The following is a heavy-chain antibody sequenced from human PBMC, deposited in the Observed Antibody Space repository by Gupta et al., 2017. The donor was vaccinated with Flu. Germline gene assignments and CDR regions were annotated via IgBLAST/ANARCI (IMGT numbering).Heavy chain of an antibody. CDR1: SSYS. CDR2: ISSSSSYI. CDR3: ARGGTVVTPNFDY. D-gene: IGHD2-21*02. Sequence: SSYSMNWVRQAPGKWLEWVSSISSSSSYIYYADSVKGRFTISRDNAKNSLYLQMNSLRAEDTAVYYCARGGTVVTPNFDYWGQGTLVTVSS. V-gene: IGHV3-21*01. J-gene: IGHJ4*02.